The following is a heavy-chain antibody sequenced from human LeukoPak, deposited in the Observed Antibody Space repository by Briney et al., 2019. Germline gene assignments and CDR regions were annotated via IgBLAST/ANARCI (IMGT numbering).Heavy chain of an antibody. J-gene: IGHJ4*02. CDR2: IGYDGTNE. V-gene: IGHV3-33*01. D-gene: IGHD6-19*01. CDR1: GFTFSSYG. CDR3: AGEGGEQWLVSYFDY. Sequence: PGRSLRLSCAASGFTFSSYGMHWVRQAPGKGLEWVALIGYDGTNEYYADSVKGRFTISRDNSKNTLYLQMKSLRAEDTAVYYCAGEGGEQWLVSYFDYWGQGTLVTVSS.